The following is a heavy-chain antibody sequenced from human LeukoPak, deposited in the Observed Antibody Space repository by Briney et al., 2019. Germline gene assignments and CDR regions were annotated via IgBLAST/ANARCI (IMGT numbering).Heavy chain of an antibody. CDR2: INHSGST. Sequence: SETLSLTCTVSGGSISSYYWSWIRQPPGKGLEWIGEINHSGSTNYNPSLKSRVTISVDTSKNQFSLKLSSVTAADTAVYYCASTSINRGDYRMDVWGKGTTVTISS. J-gene: IGHJ6*04. CDR1: GGSISSYY. CDR3: ASTSINRGDYRMDV. V-gene: IGHV4-34*01. D-gene: IGHD5-12*01.